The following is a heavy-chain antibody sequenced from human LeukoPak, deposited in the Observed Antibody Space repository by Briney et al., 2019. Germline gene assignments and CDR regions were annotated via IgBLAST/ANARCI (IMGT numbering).Heavy chain of an antibody. Sequence: PSETLSLTCTVSGGSISSGSYYWSWIRQPAGKGLEWIGRIYTSGSTNYNPSLKSRVTISVDTSKNQFSLKLSSVTAADTAVYYCASSYYYDILTGQDAFDIWGQGKMVTVSS. V-gene: IGHV4-61*02. CDR1: GGSISSGSYY. CDR2: IYTSGST. CDR3: ASSYYYDILTGQDAFDI. D-gene: IGHD3-9*01. J-gene: IGHJ3*02.